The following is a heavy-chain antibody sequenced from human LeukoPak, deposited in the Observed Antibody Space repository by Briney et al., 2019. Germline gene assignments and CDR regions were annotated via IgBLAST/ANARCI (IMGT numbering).Heavy chain of an antibody. CDR3: AEGYYDFWSGYSGDY. Sequence: PSETLSLTCAVSGGSFSGYYWSWIRQPPGKGLEWIGEINHSGSTNYNPSLKSRVTISVDTSKNQFSLKLCSVTAADTAVYYCAEGYYDFWSGYSGDYWGQGTLVTVSS. CDR2: INHSGST. CDR1: GGSFSGYY. D-gene: IGHD3-3*01. J-gene: IGHJ4*02. V-gene: IGHV4-34*01.